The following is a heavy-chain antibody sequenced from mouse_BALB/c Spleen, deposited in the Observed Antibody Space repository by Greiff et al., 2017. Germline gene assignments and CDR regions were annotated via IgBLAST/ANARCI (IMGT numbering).Heavy chain of an antibody. CDR1: GYTFTDYN. D-gene: IGHD2-1*01. J-gene: IGHJ3*01. Sequence: EVHLVESGPELVKPGASVKISCKASGYTFTDYNMHWVKQSHGKSLEWIGYIYPYNGGTGYNQKFKSKATLTVDNSSSTAYMELRSLTSEDSAGYYCAPYGNYGFAYWGQGTLVTVSA. CDR3: APYGNYGFAY. CDR2: IYPYNGGT. V-gene: IGHV1S29*02.